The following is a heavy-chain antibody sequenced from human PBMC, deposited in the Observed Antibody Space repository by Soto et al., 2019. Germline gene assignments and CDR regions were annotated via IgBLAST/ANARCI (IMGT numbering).Heavy chain of an antibody. CDR1: GGSISSGGYY. CDR2: IYYSGST. V-gene: IGHV4-31*03. J-gene: IGHJ4*02. Sequence: SETLSLTCTVSGGSISSGGYYWSWIRQHPGKGLEWIGYIYYSGSTYYNPSLKSRVTISVDTSKNQFSLKLSSVTAADTAVYYCARGQRVRTVGAWGGYFDYWGQGTLVTVSS. D-gene: IGHD1-26*01. CDR3: ARGQRVRTVGAWGGYFDY.